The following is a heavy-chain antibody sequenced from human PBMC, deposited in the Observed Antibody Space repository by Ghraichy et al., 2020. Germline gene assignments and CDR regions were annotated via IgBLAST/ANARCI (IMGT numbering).Heavy chain of an antibody. J-gene: IGHJ4*02. V-gene: IGHV1-46*01. Sequence: ASVKVSCKASGYTFTNYYMHWVRQAPGQGLEWMATININDDRTSYAQDFHDRVTMTRDTSASTVYMELSSLRSEDTAMYFCARDRGSGNYFFDYWGQGTLLTVSS. CDR3: ARDRGSGNYFFDY. D-gene: IGHD3-16*01. CDR2: ININDDRT. CDR1: GYTFTNYY.